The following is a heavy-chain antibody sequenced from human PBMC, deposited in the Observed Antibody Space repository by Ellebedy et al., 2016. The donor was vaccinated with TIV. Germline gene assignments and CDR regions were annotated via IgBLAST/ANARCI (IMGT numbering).Heavy chain of an antibody. J-gene: IGHJ4*02. CDR3: GRGRGYASNGRVYYFDY. V-gene: IGHV1-2*04. CDR2: INPNSGGT. CDR1: GYTFTGYY. Sequence: AASVKVSCRASGYTFTGYYMHWVRQAPGQGLEWMGWINPNSGGTNYAQKFQGWVSMTRDTSLSTAYMELSRLRTEDTAVYYCGRGRGYASNGRVYYFDYWGQGSLVTVSS. D-gene: IGHD2-15*01.